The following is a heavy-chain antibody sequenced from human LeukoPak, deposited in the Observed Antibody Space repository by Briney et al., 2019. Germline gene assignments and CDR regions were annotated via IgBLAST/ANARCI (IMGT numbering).Heavy chain of an antibody. D-gene: IGHD6-19*01. J-gene: IGHJ4*02. Sequence: PGGSLRLSCAASGFMFDIYAMSWVRQAPGKGLEWVSTIRGNGEQTYYADSVKGRFTISRDNSKNTLYLQMNSLRAEDTAVYYCARAVQDSSGWYRDYWGQGTLVTVSS. CDR1: GFMFDIYA. V-gene: IGHV3-23*01. CDR2: IRGNGEQT. CDR3: ARAVQDSSGWYRDY.